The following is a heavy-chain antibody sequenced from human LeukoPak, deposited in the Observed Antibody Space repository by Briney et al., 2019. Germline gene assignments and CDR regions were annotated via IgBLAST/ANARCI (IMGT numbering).Heavy chain of an antibody. V-gene: IGHV1-2*02. CDR3: ARGLDYDFWSGYHFDY. D-gene: IGHD3-3*01. CDR2: INPNSGGT. Sequence: ASVKVSCKASGYTFTGYYMHWVRQAPGQGLEWMGWINPNSGGTNYAQKFQGRVTMTRDTSISTAYMELSRLRSDDTAVYYCARGLDYDFWSGYHFDYWGQGTLVTVSS. CDR1: GYTFTGYY. J-gene: IGHJ4*02.